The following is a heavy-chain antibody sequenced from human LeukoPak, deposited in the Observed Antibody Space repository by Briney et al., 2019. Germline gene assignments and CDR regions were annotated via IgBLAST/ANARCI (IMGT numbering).Heavy chain of an antibody. CDR1: GFTFSNYA. V-gene: IGHV3-33*01. Sequence: QTGRSLRLSCAASGFTFSNYAMHWVRQARGKGPEWVAVIWFDGTNKYYVDSVKGRFTISRDNSKNTLYLQMNSLRAEDTAVYYCAREVGATDGMDVWGQGTTVTVSS. D-gene: IGHD1-26*01. J-gene: IGHJ6*02. CDR2: IWFDGTNK. CDR3: AREVGATDGMDV.